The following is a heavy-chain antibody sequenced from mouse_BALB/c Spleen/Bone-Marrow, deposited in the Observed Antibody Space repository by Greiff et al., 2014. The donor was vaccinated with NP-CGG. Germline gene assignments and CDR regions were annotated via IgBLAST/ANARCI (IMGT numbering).Heavy chain of an antibody. Sequence: VQLQQSGAELARPGASVKLSCKASGYTFTSYWMQWVKQRPGQGLEWIGAIYPGDGDTGYTQKFKGKATLTADKSSSTAYMQLSSLASEDSAVYYCARAQLGWFAYWGQGTLVTVSA. V-gene: IGHV1-87*01. CDR1: GYTFTSYW. J-gene: IGHJ3*01. D-gene: IGHD4-1*02. CDR3: ARAQLGWFAY. CDR2: IYPGDGDT.